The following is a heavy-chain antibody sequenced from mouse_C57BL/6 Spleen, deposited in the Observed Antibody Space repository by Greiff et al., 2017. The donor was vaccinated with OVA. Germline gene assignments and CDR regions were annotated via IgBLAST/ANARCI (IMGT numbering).Heavy chain of an antibody. V-gene: IGHV5-17*01. Sequence: EVKLVESGGGLVKPGGSLTLSCAASGFTFSDYGMHWVRQAPEKGLEWVAYISSGSSTIYYADTVKGRFTISRDNAKNTLFLQMTSLRSEDTAMYYCAREGWLLLDYWGQGTTLTVSS. CDR3: AREGWLLLDY. CDR1: GFTFSDYG. J-gene: IGHJ2*01. D-gene: IGHD2-3*01. CDR2: ISSGSSTI.